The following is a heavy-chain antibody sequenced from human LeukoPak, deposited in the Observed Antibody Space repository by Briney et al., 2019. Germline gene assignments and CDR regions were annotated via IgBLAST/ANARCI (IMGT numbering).Heavy chain of an antibody. CDR1: GFTFSSYS. CDR2: ISSSSYI. CDR3: AKDTALYYYDSSGHVEE. D-gene: IGHD3-22*01. Sequence: PGGSLRLSCAASGFTFSSYSMNWVRQAPGKGLEWVSSISSSSYIYYADSVKGRFTISRDNAKNSLYLQMNSLRAEDTAVYYCAKDTALYYYDSSGHVEEWGQGTLVTVSS. V-gene: IGHV3-21*01. J-gene: IGHJ4*02.